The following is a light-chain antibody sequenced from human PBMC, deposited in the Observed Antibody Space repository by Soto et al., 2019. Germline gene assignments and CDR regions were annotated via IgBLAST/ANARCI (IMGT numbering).Light chain of an antibody. Sequence: QSALTQPASVSGSPGQSITISSTGTSGDVGGYNYVSWYQRHPGKAPKLIIYDVTNRPSGVSDRFSGFKSGNTASLTISGLRAEDEGDYYCSSYISRTFVVFGGGTKLTVL. V-gene: IGLV2-14*01. CDR2: DVT. CDR1: SGDVGGYNY. J-gene: IGLJ2*01. CDR3: SSYISRTFVV.